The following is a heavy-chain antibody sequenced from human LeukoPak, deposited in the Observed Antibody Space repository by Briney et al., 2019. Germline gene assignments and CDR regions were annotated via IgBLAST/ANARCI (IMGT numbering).Heavy chain of an antibody. CDR1: GFTFSSYW. D-gene: IGHD2-15*01. V-gene: IGHV3-7*01. CDR3: ARDLCSGGSCYGYYYYYYMDV. CDR2: IKQDGSEK. J-gene: IGHJ6*03. Sequence: GGSLRLSCAASGFTFSSYWMSWVRQAPGKGLERVANIKQDGSEKYYVDSVKGRFTISRDNAKNSLYLQMNSLRAEDTAVYYCARDLCSGGSCYGYYYYYYMDVWGKGTTVTVSS.